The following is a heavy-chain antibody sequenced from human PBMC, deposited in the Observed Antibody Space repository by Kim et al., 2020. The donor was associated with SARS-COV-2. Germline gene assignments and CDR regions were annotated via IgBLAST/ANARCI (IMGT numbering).Heavy chain of an antibody. V-gene: IGHV3-7*01. CDR3: ARGKMAAEKVSGY. Sequence: GGSLRLSCAASGFTFSNYSMSWVRQAPGKGLEWVANIKQDGSEKYYVDSIKGRFTISRDNSKNTLYLQMSSLKAEDTAVYYCARGKMAAEKVSGYWGQGTLVTVSS. CDR2: IKQDGSEK. J-gene: IGHJ4*02. D-gene: IGHD6-13*01. CDR1: GFTFSNYS.